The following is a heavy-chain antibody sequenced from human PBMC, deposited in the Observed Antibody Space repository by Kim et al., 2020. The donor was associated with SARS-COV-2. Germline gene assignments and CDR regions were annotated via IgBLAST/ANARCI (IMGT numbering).Heavy chain of an antibody. CDR2: IYYSGST. Sequence: SETLSLTCTVSGGSISSSSYYWGWIRQPPGKELEWIGSIYYSGSTYYNPSLKSRVTISVDTSKNQFSLKLSSVTAADTAVYYCARQRGYSLNYWGQGTLVTVSS. V-gene: IGHV4-39*01. CDR1: GGSISSSSYY. CDR3: ARQRGYSLNY. D-gene: IGHD5-12*01. J-gene: IGHJ4*02.